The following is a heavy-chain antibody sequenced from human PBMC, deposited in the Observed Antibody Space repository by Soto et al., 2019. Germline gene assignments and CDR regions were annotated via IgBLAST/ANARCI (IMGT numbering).Heavy chain of an antibody. CDR2: ISSSSTYI. J-gene: IGHJ6*02. Sequence: GGSLRLSCAAPGFTFSIYALHWVRQAPGKGLEWVSSISSSSTYIYYADSAKGRFTISRDNAKNSLYLQMNSLRAEDTAVYYCARDSYYDANYYGMDVWGQGTTVTVSS. V-gene: IGHV3-21*01. CDR1: GFTFSIYA. CDR3: ARDSYYDANYYGMDV. D-gene: IGHD3-22*01.